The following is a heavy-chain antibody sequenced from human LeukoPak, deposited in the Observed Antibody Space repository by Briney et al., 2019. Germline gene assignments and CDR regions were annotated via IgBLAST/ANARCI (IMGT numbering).Heavy chain of an antibody. D-gene: IGHD6-13*01. CDR3: ARAAGYSSNWPLDS. J-gene: IGHJ4*02. V-gene: IGHV4-4*07. CDR1: GGSISSDY. CDR2: IYITGDT. Sequence: SETLSLTCTVSGGSISSDYWTWIRQPAGRGLEWIERIYITGDTNSNPSLKGRVTMSVDTSKNQFSLRLSSVTAADTAVYYCARAAGYSSNWPLDSWGQGTLVTVSS.